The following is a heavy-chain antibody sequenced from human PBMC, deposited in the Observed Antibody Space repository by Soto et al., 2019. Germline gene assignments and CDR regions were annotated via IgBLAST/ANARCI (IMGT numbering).Heavy chain of an antibody. CDR2: ISGSGGST. V-gene: IGHV3-23*01. Sequence: GFLRLSCAASGFTFSSYAMSWVRQAPGKGLERVSAISGSGGSTYYADSVKGRFTISRDNSKNTLYLQMNSLRAEDTAVYYCAKGGVSVVVIATFDYWGQGTLVTVSS. D-gene: IGHD2-21*01. CDR1: GFTFSSYA. J-gene: IGHJ4*02. CDR3: AKGGVSVVVIATFDY.